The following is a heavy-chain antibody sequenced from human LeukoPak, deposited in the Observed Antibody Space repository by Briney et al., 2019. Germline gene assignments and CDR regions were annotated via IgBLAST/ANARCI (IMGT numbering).Heavy chain of an antibody. D-gene: IGHD4-17*01. Sequence: PSETLSLTCAVYGGSFSGYYWSWIRQPPGKGLEWIGEINHSGSTNYNPSLKSRVTISVDTSKNQFSLKLSSVTAADTAVYYCARGVTTVTRTSSWYLDLWGRGTLVTVSS. CDR2: INHSGST. CDR3: ARGVTTVTRTSSWYLDL. V-gene: IGHV4-34*01. CDR1: GGSFSGYY. J-gene: IGHJ2*01.